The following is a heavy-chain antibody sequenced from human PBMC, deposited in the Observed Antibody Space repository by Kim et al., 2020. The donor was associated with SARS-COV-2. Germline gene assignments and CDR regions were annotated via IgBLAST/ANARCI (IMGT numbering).Heavy chain of an antibody. Sequence: GGSLRLSCAASGFTFSSYAMSWVRQAPGKGLEWVSAISGSGGSTYYADSVKGRFTISRDNSKNTLYLQMNSLRAEDTAVYYCAKDTYYDFWSGAPRPKYYYYMDVWGKGTTVTVSS. CDR1: GFTFSSYA. CDR2: ISGSGGST. J-gene: IGHJ6*03. V-gene: IGHV3-23*01. CDR3: AKDTYYDFWSGAPRPKYYYYMDV. D-gene: IGHD3-3*01.